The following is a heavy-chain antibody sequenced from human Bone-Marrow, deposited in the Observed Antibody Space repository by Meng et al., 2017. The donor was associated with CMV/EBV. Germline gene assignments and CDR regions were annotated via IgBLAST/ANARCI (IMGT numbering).Heavy chain of an antibody. CDR3: ARGQRVVPAAIFGVGGNWFDP. J-gene: IGHJ5*02. D-gene: IGHD2-2*01. CDR1: SYA. Sequence: SYAISWVRQDPGRGTEWMGGIIPIFGTANYAQKYQDRVTITTDETTSTAYMELSSLRSEDTAVYYCARGQRVVPAAIFGVGGNWFDPWGQGTLVTVSS. CDR2: IIPIFGTA. V-gene: IGHV1-69*05.